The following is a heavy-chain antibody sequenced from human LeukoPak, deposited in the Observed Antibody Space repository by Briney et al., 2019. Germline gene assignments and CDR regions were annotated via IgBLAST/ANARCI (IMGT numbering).Heavy chain of an antibody. J-gene: IGHJ6*02. V-gene: IGHV3-66*01. CDR2: MYSGGSK. CDR1: GFTVSSYY. D-gene: IGHD4-11*01. Sequence: GVSLRLSCAASGFTVSSYYMTWVRQAPGKGLEWVSVMYSGGSKYYADSVKGRVAISRNNCQNTVFLQMNSVRVEDTAVYYCARSYSNHLFGMDVWGQGPAVT. CDR3: ARSYSNHLFGMDV.